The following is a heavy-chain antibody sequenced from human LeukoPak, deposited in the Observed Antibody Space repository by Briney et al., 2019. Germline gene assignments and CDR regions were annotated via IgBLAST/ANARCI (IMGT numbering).Heavy chain of an antibody. CDR1: GYTFTSYD. CDR3: ARGEYGDSKGEYWFDP. Sequence: GASVKVSCKASGYTFTSYDINWVRQATGQGLEWMGWMNPNSGNTGYAQKFQGRVTITRNTSISTAYMELSSLRSEDTAVYYCARGEYGDSKGEYWFDPWGQGTLVTVSS. D-gene: IGHD4-17*01. V-gene: IGHV1-8*03. CDR2: MNPNSGNT. J-gene: IGHJ5*02.